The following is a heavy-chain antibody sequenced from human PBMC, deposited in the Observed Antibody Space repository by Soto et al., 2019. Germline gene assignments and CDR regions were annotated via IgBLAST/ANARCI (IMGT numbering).Heavy chain of an antibody. CDR3: ARGHHYYDSSGYQSLLYFDY. D-gene: IGHD3-22*01. V-gene: IGHV3-21*01. CDR2: ISSSSSYI. CDR1: GFTFSSYS. J-gene: IGHJ4*02. Sequence: GGSLRLSCAASGFTFSSYSMNWVRQAPGKGLEWVSSISSSSSYIYYADSVKGRFTISRDNAKNSLYLQMNSLRAEDTAVYYCARGHHYYDSSGYQSLLYFDYWGQGTLVTVSS.